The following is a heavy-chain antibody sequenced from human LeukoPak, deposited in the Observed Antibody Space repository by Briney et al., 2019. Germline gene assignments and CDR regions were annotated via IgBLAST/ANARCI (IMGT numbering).Heavy chain of an antibody. V-gene: IGHV3-30*01. J-gene: IGHJ4*02. CDR3: ASDLSAGF. CDR1: GFTFSTSA. CDR2: ISNDGSSK. Sequence: PGRSLRLSCAASGFTFSTSAMRWVRQAPGKGLEWVAVISNDGSSKYYADSAKGRFTISRDDSKNTLYLQMNSLRAEDTAVYYCASDLSAGFWGQGTLVTVSS.